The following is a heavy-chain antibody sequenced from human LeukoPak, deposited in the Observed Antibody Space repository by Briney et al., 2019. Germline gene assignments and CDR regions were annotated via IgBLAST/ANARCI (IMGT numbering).Heavy chain of an antibody. J-gene: IGHJ3*02. Sequence: PGGSLRLSCAVSGFTVSGNYMSWVRQAPGKGLEWVSAISGSGGSTYYADSVKGRFTISRDNSKNTLYLQMNSLRAEDTAVYYCAKDRVLERGWFDAFDIWGQGTMVTVSS. CDR1: GFTVSGNY. CDR3: AKDRVLERGWFDAFDI. V-gene: IGHV3-23*01. D-gene: IGHD6-19*01. CDR2: ISGSGGST.